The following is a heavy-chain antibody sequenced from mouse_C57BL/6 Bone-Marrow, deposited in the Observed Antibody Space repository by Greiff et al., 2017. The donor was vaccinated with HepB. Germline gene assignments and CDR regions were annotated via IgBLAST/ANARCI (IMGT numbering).Heavy chain of an antibody. CDR3: ARRERVYYYGSGAWFAY. V-gene: IGHV2-2*01. Sequence: VHLVESGPGLVQPSQSLSITCTVSGFSLTSHGVHWVRQSPGKGLEWLGVIWSGGSTDYNAAFISRLSISKDNSKSQVFFKMNSLQADDTAIYYCARRERVYYYGSGAWFAYWGQGTLVTVSA. CDR1: GFSLTSHG. D-gene: IGHD1-1*01. CDR2: IWSGGST. J-gene: IGHJ3*01.